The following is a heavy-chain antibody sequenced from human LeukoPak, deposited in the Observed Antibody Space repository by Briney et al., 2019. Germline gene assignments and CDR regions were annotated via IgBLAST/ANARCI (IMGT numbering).Heavy chain of an antibody. Sequence: SETLTLTRSVSGGSISSYYWGWIRQPPGKGLEWIGSIYYSGSTYYNPSLKSRVTISVDTSKNQFSLKLSSVTAADTAVYYCARAKERVYQLESYYYGMDVWGQGTTVTVSS. J-gene: IGHJ6*02. V-gene: IGHV4-39*07. CDR1: GGSISSYY. CDR2: IYYSGST. D-gene: IGHD2-2*01. CDR3: ARAKERVYQLESYYYGMDV.